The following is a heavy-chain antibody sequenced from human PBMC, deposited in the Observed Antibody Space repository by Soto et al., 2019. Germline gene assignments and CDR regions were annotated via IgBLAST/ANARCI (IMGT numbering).Heavy chain of an antibody. CDR3: ARDAKWDPRGVEAQQDDYFDY. D-gene: IGHD1-26*01. CDR2: LSPNGKNQ. J-gene: IGHJ4*02. Sequence: GGSLRLSCAAPGFNFIIHALHWVRQAPGKGLEWVAVLSPNGKNQYYADSVKGRFTISSDTFTSTLFLQMTSLTPEDTAVYYCARDAKWDPRGVEAQQDDYFDYWGQGTLVTVSS. V-gene: IGHV3-30*04. CDR1: GFNFIIHA.